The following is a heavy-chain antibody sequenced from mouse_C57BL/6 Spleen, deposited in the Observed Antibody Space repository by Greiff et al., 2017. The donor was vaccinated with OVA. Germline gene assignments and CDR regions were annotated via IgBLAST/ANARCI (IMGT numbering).Heavy chain of an antibody. V-gene: IGHV1-15*01. Sequence: QVRLKQSGAELVRPGASVTLSCKASGYTFTDYEMHWVKQTPVHGLEWIGAIDPETGGTAYNQKFKGKAILTADKSSSTAYMELRSLTSEDSAVYYCTGSSPHYYAMDYWGQGTSVTVSS. CDR3: TGSSPHYYAMDY. CDR1: GYTFTDYE. CDR2: IDPETGGT. D-gene: IGHD1-1*01. J-gene: IGHJ4*01.